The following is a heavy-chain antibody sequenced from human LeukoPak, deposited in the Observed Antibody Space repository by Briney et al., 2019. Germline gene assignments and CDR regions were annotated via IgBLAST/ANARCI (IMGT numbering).Heavy chain of an antibody. D-gene: IGHD3-9*01. J-gene: IGHJ5*02. Sequence: PSETLSLTCTISGGSISSYYWSWIRQPPGKGLEWIGSIYYSGSTYYNPSLKSRVTISVDTSKNQFSLKLSSVTAADTAVYYCARDRAGYYNVDWFDPWGQGTLVTVSS. CDR2: IYYSGST. CDR3: ARDRAGYYNVDWFDP. CDR1: GGSISSYY. V-gene: IGHV4-59*12.